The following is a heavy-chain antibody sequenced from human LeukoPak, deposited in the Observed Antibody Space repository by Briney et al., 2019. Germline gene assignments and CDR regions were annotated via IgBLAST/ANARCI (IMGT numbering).Heavy chain of an antibody. D-gene: IGHD2-2*01. CDR2: IYYSGST. V-gene: IGHV4-31*03. J-gene: IGHJ5*02. CDR3: ARDAGGSSTSWGFDP. CDR1: GGSISSGGYY. Sequence: SETLSLTCTVSGGSISSGGYYWSWIRQHPGKGLEWIGYIYYSGSTYYNPSLKSRVTISVDTSKNQFSLKLSSVTAADTAVYYCARDAGGSSTSWGFDPWGQGTLVTVSS.